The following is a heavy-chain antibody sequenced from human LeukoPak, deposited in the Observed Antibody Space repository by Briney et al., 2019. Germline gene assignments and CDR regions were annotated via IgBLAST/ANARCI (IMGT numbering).Heavy chain of an antibody. CDR3: AGSRGYICFDY. CDR1: GFTFSSYG. D-gene: IGHD3-22*01. J-gene: IGHJ4*02. V-gene: IGHV3-30*03. CDR2: ISYDGSNN. Sequence: PGGSLRLSCAASGFTFSSYGMHWVRQAPGKGLEWVAVISYDGSNNYYADSVKGRFTISRDNSKNTLYLQMNSLRAEDTAVFYCAGSRGYICFDYWGQGTLVTVSS.